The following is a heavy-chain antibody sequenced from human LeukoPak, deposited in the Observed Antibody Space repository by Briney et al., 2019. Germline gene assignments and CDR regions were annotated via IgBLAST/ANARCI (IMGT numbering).Heavy chain of an antibody. CDR2: ISAYNGNT. V-gene: IGHV1-18*01. J-gene: IGHJ4*02. CDR3: ARVQSTHYYDSSGYYNY. D-gene: IGHD3-22*01. Sequence: ASVKVSCKASGYTFTSYGISWVRQAPGQGLEWMGWISAYNGNTNYAQKLQGRVTMTTDTSTSTAYMELRSLRSDDTAVYYCARVQSTHYYDSSGYYNYWGQGTLVTVSS. CDR1: GYTFTSYG.